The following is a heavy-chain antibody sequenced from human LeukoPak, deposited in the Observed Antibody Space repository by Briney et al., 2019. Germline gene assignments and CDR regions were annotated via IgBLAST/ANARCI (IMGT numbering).Heavy chain of an antibody. V-gene: IGHV3-48*03. Sequence: PGGSLRLSCAASGFTFSSCEMNWVRQAPGKGLEWISYISSSGSTIYYADSVKGRITISRDNAKNSLYLQMNSLRVEDTAIYYCARLAVAYNWFDPWGQGTLVTVSS. D-gene: IGHD6-19*01. CDR3: ARLAVAYNWFDP. CDR2: ISSSGSTI. CDR1: GFTFSSCE. J-gene: IGHJ5*02.